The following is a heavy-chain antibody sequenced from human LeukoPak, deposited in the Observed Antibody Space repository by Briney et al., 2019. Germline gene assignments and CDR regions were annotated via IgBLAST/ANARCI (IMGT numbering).Heavy chain of an antibody. D-gene: IGHD4-17*01. Sequence: ASVKVSCKASGGTFSSYAISWVRQAPGQGLEWMGRIIPILGIANYAQKFQGRVTITADKSTSTAYMELSSLRSEDTAVYYCARANPPGSYGDYGPYGMDVWGQGTTVTVSS. CDR3: ARANPPGSYGDYGPYGMDV. CDR2: IIPILGIA. V-gene: IGHV1-69*04. J-gene: IGHJ6*02. CDR1: GGTFSSYA.